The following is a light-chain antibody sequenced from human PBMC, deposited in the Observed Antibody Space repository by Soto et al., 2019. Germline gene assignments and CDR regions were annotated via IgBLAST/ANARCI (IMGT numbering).Light chain of an antibody. CDR3: QQYGSSPRT. CDR1: QSVDSNTY. J-gene: IGKJ1*01. CDR2: GAS. Sequence: EIVLTQSPGTLSLSLGERATLSCRASQSVDSNTYLAWYQQKPGQAPRLLIYGASSRATGIPDRFSGSGSGTDFTLTISRVEPEDFAVYYCQQYGSSPRTFGQGTKV. V-gene: IGKV3-20*01.